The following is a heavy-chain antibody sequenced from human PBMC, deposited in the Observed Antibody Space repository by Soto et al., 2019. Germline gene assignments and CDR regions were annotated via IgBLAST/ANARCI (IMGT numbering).Heavy chain of an antibody. D-gene: IGHD1-26*01. V-gene: IGHV6-1*01. CDR1: GDSVSSSSVT. CDR3: VRLIGNSWLDF. J-gene: IGHJ5*01. Sequence: QVQLQQSEPGLVKPSQTLSLTCAISGDSVSSSSVTWNWIRQSPSRGLEWLGRTYYRSKWYNDYAESVKSRITINPDTSKNRFSLHLNSVTPEDTAVYYCVRLIGNSWLDFWGQGTLVTVSS. CDR2: TYYRSKWYN.